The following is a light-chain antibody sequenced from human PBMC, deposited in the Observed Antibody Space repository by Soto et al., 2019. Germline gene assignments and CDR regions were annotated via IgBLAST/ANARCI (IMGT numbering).Light chain of an antibody. V-gene: IGLV2-14*01. J-gene: IGLJ1*01. CDR2: EVS. CDR1: SSDVGGYNY. CDR3: SSFTNTITRYA. Sequence: QAASVSGSPGQSITISCTGTSSDVGGYNYVSWFQHHPGKAPKLIIYEVSYRPSGVSARFSGSKSGDTASLTISGLQAEDEADYYCSSFTNTITRYAFGTGTKVTVL.